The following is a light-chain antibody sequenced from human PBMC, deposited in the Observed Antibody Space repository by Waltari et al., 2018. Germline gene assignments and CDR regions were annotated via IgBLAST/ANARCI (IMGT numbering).Light chain of an antibody. V-gene: IGLV2-23*02. Sequence: QSALTQPASVSGSPGQSITISCTGTSSDVGSYNLVSWYQQHQGKAPKLMISEVTKRPSGFFNSFSCSKSGNTAFLTISGLQAEDEADYYCCSYVGRIWVFGGGTKVTVL. J-gene: IGLJ3*02. CDR2: EVT. CDR3: CSYVGRIWV. CDR1: SSDVGSYNL.